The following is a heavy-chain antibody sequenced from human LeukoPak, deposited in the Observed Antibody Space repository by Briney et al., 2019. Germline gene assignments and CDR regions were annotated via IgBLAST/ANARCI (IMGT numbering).Heavy chain of an antibody. D-gene: IGHD3-10*01. CDR3: ARAPSLLWFGELDY. J-gene: IGHJ4*02. Sequence: PGGSLRLSCAASGFTFSSYSMNWVRQAPGKGLEWGSSISSSSSYIYYADSVKGRFTISRDNAKNSLYLQMNSLRAEDTAVYYCARAPSLLWFGELDYWGQGTLVTVSS. CDR1: GFTFSSYS. CDR2: ISSSSSYI. V-gene: IGHV3-21*01.